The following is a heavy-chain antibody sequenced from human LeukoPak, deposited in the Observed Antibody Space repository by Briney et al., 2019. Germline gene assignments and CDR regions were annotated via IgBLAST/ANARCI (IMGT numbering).Heavy chain of an antibody. CDR2: IFYTGST. D-gene: IGHD3-10*01. J-gene: IGHJ4*02. Sequence: PSETLSLTCTVSGGSISSYYWTWIRQPPGKGLEWIGDIFYTGSTNYNPSLKSRVTISVDTSKSQFSLKLSSVTAADTAVYFCARLCPSGTYYTSRDYWGQGTLVTVSS. CDR3: ARLCPSGTYYTSRDY. V-gene: IGHV4-59*08. CDR1: GGSISSYY.